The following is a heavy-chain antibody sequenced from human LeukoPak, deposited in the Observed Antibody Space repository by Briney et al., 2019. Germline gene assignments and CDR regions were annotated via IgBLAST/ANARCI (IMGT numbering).Heavy chain of an antibody. CDR1: GFTFSSYG. V-gene: IGHV3-30*02. Sequence: TGGSLRLSCAASGFTFSSYGIHWVRQAPGKGLEWVAFIRYDGSNKYYADSVKGRFTISRDNSKNTLYLQMNSLRVDDTAVYYCAKDRVAAAGEGDYWGQGTLVTVSS. CDR3: AKDRVAAAGEGDY. J-gene: IGHJ4*02. CDR2: IRYDGSNK. D-gene: IGHD6-13*01.